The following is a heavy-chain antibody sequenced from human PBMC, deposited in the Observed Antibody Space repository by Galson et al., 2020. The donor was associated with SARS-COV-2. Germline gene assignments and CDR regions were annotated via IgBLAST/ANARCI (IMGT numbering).Heavy chain of an antibody. J-gene: IGHJ4*02. CDR1: GFNFNTYS. V-gene: IGHV3-21*01. CDR2: VSSSSGYL. Sequence: GGSLRLSCAASGFNFNTYSMNWVRQAPGKGLEWVSSVSSSSGYLDYADSVRGRFTISRDNGKNSLYLQMNSLRAEDTGVYYCARDAASSFGVVIIDNWGQGTLVTVSS. D-gene: IGHD3-3*01. CDR3: ARDAASSFGVVIIDN.